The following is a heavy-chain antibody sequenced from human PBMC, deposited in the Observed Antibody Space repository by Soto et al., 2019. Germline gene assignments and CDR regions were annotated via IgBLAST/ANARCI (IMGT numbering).Heavy chain of an antibody. V-gene: IGHV3-23*01. J-gene: IGHJ3*02. CDR3: AKDPTTYYYDSSGYSSAFDI. CDR2: ISGSGGST. CDR1: GFTFSSYA. D-gene: IGHD3-22*01. Sequence: GGSLRLSCAASGFTFSSYAMSWVRQAPGKGLEWVSAISGSGGSTYYADSVKGRFTISRDNSKNTLYLQMNSLRAEDTAVYYCAKDPTTYYYDSSGYSSAFDIWGQGTMVTVSS.